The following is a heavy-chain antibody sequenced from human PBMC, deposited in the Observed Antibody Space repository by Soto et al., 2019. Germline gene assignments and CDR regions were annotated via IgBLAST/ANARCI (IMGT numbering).Heavy chain of an antibody. V-gene: IGHV1-69*06. J-gene: IGHJ5*02. D-gene: IGHD2-2*01. CDR3: ARDLPTGYCSSTSCPYWFDP. CDR1: GGTFSSYA. Sequence: SVKVSCKASGGTFSSYAISWVRQAPGQGLEWMGGIIPIFGTANYAQKFQGRVTITADKSTSTAYMELSSLRSEDTAVYYCARDLPTGYCSSTSCPYWFDPWGQGTLVTVSS. CDR2: IIPIFGTA.